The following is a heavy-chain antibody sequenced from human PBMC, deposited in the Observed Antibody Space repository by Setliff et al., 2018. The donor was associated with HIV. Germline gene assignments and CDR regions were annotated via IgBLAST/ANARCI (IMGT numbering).Heavy chain of an antibody. J-gene: IGHJ4*02. Sequence: SETLSLTCTVSGGSISGDFWTWIRQPAGEGLEWIGRTHASGTTQCEPSLKNRCSMSIDTSKNQFSLKLSSVTAADTAVYYCARQNSGYAPGPFDYWGQGILVTVSS. D-gene: IGHD5-12*01. CDR2: THASGTT. CDR1: GGSISGDF. CDR3: ARQNSGYAPGPFDY. V-gene: IGHV4-4*07.